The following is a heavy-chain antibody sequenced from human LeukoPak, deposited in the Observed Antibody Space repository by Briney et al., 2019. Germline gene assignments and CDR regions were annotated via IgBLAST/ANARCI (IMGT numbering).Heavy chain of an antibody. CDR1: GFTVSSNY. CDR2: IYSGGST. CDR3: ARVGWFGAPEDPAFDY. D-gene: IGHD3-10*01. V-gene: IGHV3-66*01. J-gene: IGHJ4*02. Sequence: PGGSLRLSCAASGFTVSSNYMSWVRQAPGKGLEWVSVIYSGGSTYYADSVKGRFTISRDNSKNTLYLQMNSLRAEDTAVYYCARVGWFGAPEDPAFDYWGQGTLVTVSS.